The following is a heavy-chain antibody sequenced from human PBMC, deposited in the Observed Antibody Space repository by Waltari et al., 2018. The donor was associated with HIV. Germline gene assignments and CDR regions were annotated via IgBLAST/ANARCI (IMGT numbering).Heavy chain of an antibody. CDR2: IFHSGRT. D-gene: IGHD3-16*02. CDR3: ARGRSHAWVGEMKAVFDI. CDR1: GYSISSGYY. V-gene: IGHV4-38-2*01. Sequence: QLQLQESGPGLVKPSETLSLTCGVSGYSISSGYYGGWIRQSPGKGLEWIGSIFHSGRTYYNPSLKSRVTLSIDTSKNQFSLNLSSVTAADAAMYYCARGRSHAWVGEMKAVFDIWGPGTMVTVSS. J-gene: IGHJ3*02.